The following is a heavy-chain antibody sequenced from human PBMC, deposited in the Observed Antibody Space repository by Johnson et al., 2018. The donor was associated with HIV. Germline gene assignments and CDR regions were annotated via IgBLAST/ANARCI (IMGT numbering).Heavy chain of an antibody. D-gene: IGHD4-17*01. CDR2: ISGSGTST. Sequence: EMQLVESGGGLVQPGGSLRLSCAASGFTFNNFAMSWVRQAPGKGLEWASGISGSGTSTYYADSVKGRFTISRDNSKDTLFLHMNSLRAEDTAVYYCARDRPYFYGDYSAFDVWGLGTTVTVSS. V-gene: IGHV3-23*04. CDR1: GFTFNNFA. CDR3: ARDRPYFYGDYSAFDV. J-gene: IGHJ3*01.